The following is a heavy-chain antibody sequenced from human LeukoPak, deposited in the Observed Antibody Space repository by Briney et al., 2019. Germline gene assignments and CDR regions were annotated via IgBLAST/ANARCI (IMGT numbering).Heavy chain of an antibody. CDR3: ASSLIITSQNIVHYFDY. D-gene: IGHD1-14*01. CDR1: GFTFSSYE. J-gene: IGHJ4*02. CDR2: ISSSGSTI. V-gene: IGHV3-48*03. Sequence: LRLSCAASGFTFSSYEMNWVRQAPGKGLEWVSYISSSGSTIYYADSVKGRFTISRDNAKNSLYLQMNSLRAEDTAVYYCASSLIITSQNIVHYFDYWGQGTLVTVSS.